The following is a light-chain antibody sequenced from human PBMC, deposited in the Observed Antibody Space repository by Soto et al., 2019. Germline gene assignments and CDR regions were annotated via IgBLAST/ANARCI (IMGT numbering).Light chain of an antibody. V-gene: IGKV4-1*01. CDR3: QQYYSLPLT. J-gene: IGKJ4*02. CDR2: WAS. Sequence: DFVMTQSPDSLAASLGERATINCKSSQSVLYSSNNKNYLAWYQHKAGQPPTVLIYWASTRENGVPDRFSGSGSGTDFTLTIETLQAEDVAVYSCQQYYSLPLTFGGGTKVEI. CDR1: QSVLYSSNNKNY.